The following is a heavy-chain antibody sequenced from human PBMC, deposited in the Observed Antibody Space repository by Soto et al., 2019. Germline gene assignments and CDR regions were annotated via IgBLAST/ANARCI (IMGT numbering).Heavy chain of an antibody. CDR1: GYTFTSYG. CDR3: ARDLGDYDFWSGYRPRFDP. V-gene: IGHV1-18*01. Sequence: ASVKVSCKASGYTFTSYGISWVRQAPGQGLEWMGWISAYNGNTNYAQKLQGRVTMTTDTSTSTAYMELRSLRSDDTAVYYCARDLGDYDFWSGYRPRFDPWGQGTLVTVSS. D-gene: IGHD3-3*01. CDR2: ISAYNGNT. J-gene: IGHJ5*02.